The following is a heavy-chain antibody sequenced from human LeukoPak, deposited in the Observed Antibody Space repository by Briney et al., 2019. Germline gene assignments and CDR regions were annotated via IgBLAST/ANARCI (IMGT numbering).Heavy chain of an antibody. CDR2: IYHSGSA. D-gene: IGHD3-3*01. CDR3: ARRWTTSDYYTVLDP. J-gene: IGHJ5*02. V-gene: IGHV4-59*11. Sequence: SETLSLTCSVSGGSNSSHSWSWIRQPPGKELEWIAYIYHSGSADYNPSLKSRVTISVDTSKNEVSLKLRSVTAADTAVYFCARRWTTSDYYTVLDPWGQGTPVTVSS. CDR1: GGSNSSHS.